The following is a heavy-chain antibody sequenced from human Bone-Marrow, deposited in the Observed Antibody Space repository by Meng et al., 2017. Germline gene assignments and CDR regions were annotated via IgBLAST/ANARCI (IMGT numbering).Heavy chain of an antibody. CDR3: AGISYYYGSGSYYKSYYFDY. CDR2: INHSGST. CDR1: GGSFSGYY. D-gene: IGHD3-10*01. Sequence: QAQLQQWGAGLLKPSATLSLTCAVYGGSFSGYYWSWIRQPPGKGLEWIGEINHSGSTNYNPSLKSRVTISVDTSKNQFSPKLSSVTAADTAVYYCAGISYYYGSGSYYKSYYFDYWGQGTLVTVSS. V-gene: IGHV4-34*01. J-gene: IGHJ4*02.